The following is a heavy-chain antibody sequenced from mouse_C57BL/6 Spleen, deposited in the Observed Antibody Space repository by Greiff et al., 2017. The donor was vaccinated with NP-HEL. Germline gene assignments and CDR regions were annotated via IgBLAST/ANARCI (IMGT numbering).Heavy chain of an antibody. J-gene: IGHJ4*01. CDR1: GYAFSSSW. Sequence: VKLMESGPELVKPGASVKISCKASGYAFSSSWMNWVKQRPGKGLEWIGRIYPGDGDTNYNGKFKGKATLTADKSSSTAYMQLSSLTSEDSAVYFCAREGYSNDAMDYWGQGTSVTVSS. V-gene: IGHV1-82*01. CDR3: AREGYSNDAMDY. CDR2: IYPGDGDT. D-gene: IGHD2-5*01.